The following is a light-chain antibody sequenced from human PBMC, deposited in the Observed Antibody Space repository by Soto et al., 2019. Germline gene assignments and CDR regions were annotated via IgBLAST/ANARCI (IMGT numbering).Light chain of an antibody. J-gene: IGLJ1*01. CDR2: DNN. V-gene: IGLV1-44*01. Sequence: QSVLTQPPSVSAAPGQKVTISCSGSSSDMGNYAVSWYQQLPGTAPKLLMYDNNQRPSGVPDRVSGSKSGTSASLAISGLQSDDEADYYCASWDDSLNGLLFGTGTKVTVL. CDR1: SSDMGNYA. CDR3: ASWDDSLNGLL.